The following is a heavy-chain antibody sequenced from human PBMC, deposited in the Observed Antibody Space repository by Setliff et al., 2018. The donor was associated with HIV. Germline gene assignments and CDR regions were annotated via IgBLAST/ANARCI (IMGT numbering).Heavy chain of an antibody. D-gene: IGHD3-3*01. V-gene: IGHV1-46*01. CDR1: GYTFTSYY. Sequence: ASVKVSCKASGYTFTSYYMNWVRQAPGQGLELMGIINPSGGSSTYAQKFQGRVAMTRDTSTSTVYMELSSLRSEDTAVYYCARGLSIFGVATPGFYSFMDVWGKGTTVTVSS. J-gene: IGHJ6*03. CDR2: INPSGGSS. CDR3: ARGLSIFGVATPGFYSFMDV.